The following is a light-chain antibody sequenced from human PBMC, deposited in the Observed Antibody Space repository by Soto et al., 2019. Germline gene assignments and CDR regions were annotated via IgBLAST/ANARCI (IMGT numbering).Light chain of an antibody. Sequence: DIQMTQSPSSLSASVGDRVTITCRASQSISSYLNWYQQKPGKAPKLLIYAASSLQSGVPSRFSGSGSGTEFTLTISSLQSEDFALYYCQQYNNWPRTFGQGTKVDI. CDR2: AAS. J-gene: IGKJ1*01. V-gene: IGKV1-39*01. CDR1: QSISSY. CDR3: QQYNNWPRT.